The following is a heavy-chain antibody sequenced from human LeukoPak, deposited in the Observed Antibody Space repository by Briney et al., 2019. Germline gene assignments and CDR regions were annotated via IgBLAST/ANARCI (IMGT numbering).Heavy chain of an antibody. CDR2: IIPIFGTA. D-gene: IGHD2-15*01. V-gene: IGHV1-69*13. J-gene: IGHJ3*02. CDR1: GGTFSSYA. CDR3: ARSKLLRFDAFDI. Sequence: ASVKVSCKASGGTFSSYAISWVRQAPGQGLEWMGGIIPIFGTANYAQKFQGRVTITADESTSTAYMELSSLRSEDTAVYYCARSKLLRFDAFDIWGQGTMVTVSS.